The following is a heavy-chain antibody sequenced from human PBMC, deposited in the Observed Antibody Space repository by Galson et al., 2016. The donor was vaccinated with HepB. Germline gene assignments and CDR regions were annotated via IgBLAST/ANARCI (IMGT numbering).Heavy chain of an antibody. V-gene: IGHV3-74*01. CDR3: VRDHSVVPTTAYNWFDP. J-gene: IGHJ5*02. CDR2: LTSDGTIS. Sequence: SLRLSCAASGFAFSSHWMHWVRQDLGKGLVWVSRLTSDGTISNYADSVKGRFTISRDNAKNTLYLKMSRLRAEDTAVYFCVRDHSVVPTTAYNWFDPRGRGTLVTVSS. CDR1: GFAFSSHW. D-gene: IGHD4-23*01.